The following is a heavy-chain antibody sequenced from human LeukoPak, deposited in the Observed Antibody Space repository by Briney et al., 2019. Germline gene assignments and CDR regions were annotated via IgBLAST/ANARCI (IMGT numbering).Heavy chain of an antibody. CDR3: ARGGPTRRGAFDI. CDR1: GYSISSGYY. Sequence: SETLSLTCAVSGYSISSGYYWGWIRQPPGKGLEWIGSIYHSGSTYYNPSLKSRVTISVDTSKNQFSLKLSSVTAADTAVHYCARGGPTRRGAFDIWGQGTMVTVSS. CDR2: IYHSGST. D-gene: IGHD3-10*01. V-gene: IGHV4-38-2*01. J-gene: IGHJ3*02.